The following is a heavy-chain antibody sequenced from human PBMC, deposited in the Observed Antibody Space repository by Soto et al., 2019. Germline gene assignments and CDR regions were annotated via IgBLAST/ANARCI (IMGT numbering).Heavy chain of an antibody. D-gene: IGHD2-8*01. J-gene: IGHJ6*02. CDR2: ISYDGSNK. V-gene: IGHV3-30*18. Sequence: QVQLVESGGGVVQPGRSLRLSCAASGFTFSSYGMHWVRQAPGKGLEWVTLISYDGSNKYYADSVKGRFTISRDNSKNTLYLKMNSRRGEDTAVYYCAKDRDNGYYHYGMDVWGQGTTVTVSS. CDR3: AKDRDNGYYHYGMDV. CDR1: GFTFSSYG.